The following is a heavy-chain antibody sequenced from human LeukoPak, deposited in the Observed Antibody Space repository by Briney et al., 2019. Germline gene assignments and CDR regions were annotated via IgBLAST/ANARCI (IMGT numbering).Heavy chain of an antibody. CDR3: ASRFLEPGGY. J-gene: IGHJ4*02. CDR2: INAGNGNT. Sequence: GASVKVSCKASGYTFTSYAMHWVRQAPGQRLEWMGWINAGNGNTKYSQKFQGRVTITRDTSITTAYLELSRLKSDDTAVYYCASRFLEPGGYWGQGTLVTVSS. V-gene: IGHV1-3*01. D-gene: IGHD3-3*01. CDR1: GYTFTSYA.